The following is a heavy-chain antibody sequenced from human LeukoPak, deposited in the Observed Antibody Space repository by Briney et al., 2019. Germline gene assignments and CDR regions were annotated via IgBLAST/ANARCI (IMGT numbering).Heavy chain of an antibody. Sequence: ASVKVSCKASGGTFSSYAISWVRQAPGQGLEWMGWINTNTGNQTYAQGFTGRFVFSLDTSVSTAYLQISSLKAEDTAVYYCARDVGATTGDYWGQGTLVTVSS. D-gene: IGHD1-26*01. CDR3: ARDVGATTGDY. CDR2: INTNTGNQ. J-gene: IGHJ4*02. CDR1: GGTFSSYA. V-gene: IGHV7-4-1*02.